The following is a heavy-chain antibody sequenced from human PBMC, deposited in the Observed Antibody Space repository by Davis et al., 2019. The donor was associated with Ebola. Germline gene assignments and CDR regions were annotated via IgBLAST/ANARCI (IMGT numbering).Heavy chain of an antibody. J-gene: IGHJ5*02. CDR3: ARGRITIFGVVIYWFDP. V-gene: IGHV1-3*01. CDR1: GYTFTSYA. CDR2: INAGNGNT. D-gene: IGHD3-3*01. Sequence: ASVKVSCKASGYTFTSYAMHWVRQAPGQRLEWMGWINAGNGNTKYSQKFQGRVTITRDTSASTAYMELSSLRSEDTAVYYCARGRITIFGVVIYWFDPWGQGTLVTVSS.